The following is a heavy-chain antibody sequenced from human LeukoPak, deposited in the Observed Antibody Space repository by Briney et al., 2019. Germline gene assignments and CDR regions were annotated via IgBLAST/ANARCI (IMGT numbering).Heavy chain of an antibody. J-gene: IGHJ4*02. D-gene: IGHD3-10*01. CDR1: GFTFSSYS. Sequence: GGSLRLSCAASGFTFSSYSMNWVRQAPGKGLEWVSSISSSSSYIYYADSVKGRFTISRDNAKNSLYLQMNSLRVEDTATYYCAKVAHYYYGSESYYFFEHWGQGTPVTASS. CDR3: AKVAHYYYGSESYYFFEH. CDR2: ISSSSSYI. V-gene: IGHV3-21*01.